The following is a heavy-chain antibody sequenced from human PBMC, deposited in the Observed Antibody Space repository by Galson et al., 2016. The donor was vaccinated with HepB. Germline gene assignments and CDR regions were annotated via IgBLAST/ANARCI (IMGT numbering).Heavy chain of an antibody. CDR3: ARDHDDYDSSGYYYAFDY. Sequence: SLRLSCAASGFTFSSYSMNWVRQAPGKGLEWVSYIGAGSTNIYYADSVKGRFTISRDNAKNSLYLQMNSLRDEDTAVYYCARDHDDYDSSGYYYAFDYWGQGTLVTVSS. V-gene: IGHV3-48*02. D-gene: IGHD3-22*01. J-gene: IGHJ4*02. CDR1: GFTFSSYS. CDR2: IGAGSTNI.